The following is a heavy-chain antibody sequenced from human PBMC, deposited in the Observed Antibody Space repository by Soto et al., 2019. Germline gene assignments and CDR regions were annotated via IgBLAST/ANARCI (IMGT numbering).Heavy chain of an antibody. Sequence: ASVKVSCEASGYTFTSYYMHWVRQAPGQGLEWMGIINPSGGSTGYAQKFQGRVTMTRNTSISTAYMELSSLRSEDTAVYYCGRGPGYYYMDVWGKGTTVTVSS. CDR1: GYTFTSYY. CDR3: GRGPGYYYMDV. V-gene: IGHV1-46*01. CDR2: INPSGGST. J-gene: IGHJ6*03. D-gene: IGHD3-10*01.